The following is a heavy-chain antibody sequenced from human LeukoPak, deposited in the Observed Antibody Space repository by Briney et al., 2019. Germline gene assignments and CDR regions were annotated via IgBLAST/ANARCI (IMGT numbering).Heavy chain of an antibody. CDR1: GGSISSGSYY. J-gene: IGHJ4*02. D-gene: IGHD3-16*01. CDR2: IYTSRST. CDR3: ASTRKYDYVWGIKRSPSYYFDY. V-gene: IGHV4-61*02. Sequence: SETLSLTCTVYGGSISSGSYYWGWIRQPAGRGLVGIVGIYTSRSTNYNPCLESPVTISADTSTYQCYWKLSSVTAAAAAGSYCASTRKYDYVWGIKRSPSYYFDYWGQGTLVTVSS.